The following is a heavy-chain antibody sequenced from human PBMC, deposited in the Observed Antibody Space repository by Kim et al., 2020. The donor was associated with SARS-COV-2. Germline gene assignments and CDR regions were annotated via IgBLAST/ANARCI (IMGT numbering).Heavy chain of an antibody. J-gene: IGHJ4*02. V-gene: IGHV3-30*04. CDR1: GFTFSSYA. CDR3: ARDQAFDY. CDR2: ISYDGSNK. Sequence: GGSLRLSCSASGFTFSSYAMHWVRQAPGKGLEWVAVISYDGSNKYYADSVKGRFTISRDNSKNTLYLQMNSLRAEDTAVYYCARDQAFDYWGQGTLVTVSS.